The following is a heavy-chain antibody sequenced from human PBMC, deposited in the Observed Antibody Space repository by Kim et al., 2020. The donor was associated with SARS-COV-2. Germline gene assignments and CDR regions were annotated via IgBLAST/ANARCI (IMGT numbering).Heavy chain of an antibody. CDR2: GST. V-gene: IGHV4-59*09. J-gene: IGHJ4*02. Sequence: GSTNYSPSLVSRVTISTDLSKNQFSLTLRSVTAADTAVYYCTSGRNFDSWGQGALVTVSS. CDR3: TSGRNFDS.